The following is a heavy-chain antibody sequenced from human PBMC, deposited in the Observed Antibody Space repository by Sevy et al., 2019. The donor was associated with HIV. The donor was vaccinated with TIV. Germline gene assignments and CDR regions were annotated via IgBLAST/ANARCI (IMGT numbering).Heavy chain of an antibody. CDR2: IYSYGET. CDR3: ARSMEQQLDAFDI. CDR1: GASIRDSSYY. J-gene: IGHJ3*02. Sequence: SHTLSLTCTVSGASIRDSSYYWAWIRQPPGKGLEWIGNIYSYGETYYNSSLKSRVTISVDTSKNQFSLSLTSVTAADTAIYFCARSMEQQLDAFDIWGQGTMVTVSS. V-gene: IGHV4-39*01. D-gene: IGHD6-13*01.